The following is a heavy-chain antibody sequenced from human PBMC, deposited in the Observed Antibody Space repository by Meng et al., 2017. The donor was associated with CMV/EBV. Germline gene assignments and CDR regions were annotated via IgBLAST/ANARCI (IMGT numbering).Heavy chain of an antibody. Sequence: SETLSLTCTVSGGSISSYYWSWIRQPPGKGLEWIGYIYYSGNTNYNPSLKSRVTISVDTSKNQFSLKLSSVTAADTAVYYCARGGDDFWSGYYDYRGQGTLVTVSS. D-gene: IGHD3-3*01. CDR1: GGSISSYY. CDR3: ARGGDDFWSGYYDY. CDR2: IYYSGNT. V-gene: IGHV4-59*01. J-gene: IGHJ4*02.